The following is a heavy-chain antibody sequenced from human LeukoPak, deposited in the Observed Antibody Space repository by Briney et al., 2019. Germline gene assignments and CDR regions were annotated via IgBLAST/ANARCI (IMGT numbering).Heavy chain of an antibody. CDR3: ARSSWYESNWFDP. V-gene: IGHV5-51*01. Sequence: ASLQISCKGSGYSFTSYWIGWVRQLPGKGLEWMGIIYPGDSDTRYSPSFQGQVTISADKSISTAYLQWSSLKASDTAMYYCARSSWYESNWFDPWGQGTLVTVSS. CDR2: IYPGDSDT. CDR1: GYSFTSYW. J-gene: IGHJ5*02. D-gene: IGHD6-13*01.